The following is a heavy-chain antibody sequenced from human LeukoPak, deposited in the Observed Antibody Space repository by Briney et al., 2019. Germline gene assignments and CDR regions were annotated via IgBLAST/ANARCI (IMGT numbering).Heavy chain of an antibody. CDR2: IYTSGST. V-gene: IGHV4-4*07. CDR1: GGSISSYY. J-gene: IGHJ6*03. CDR3: ARAPDSSGYDYYYYYMDV. Sequence: SETLSLTCTVSGGSISSYYWSWIRQPAGKGLEWIGRIYTSGSTNYNPSLKSRVTISVDKSKNQFSLKLSSVTAADTAVYYCARAPDSSGYDYYYYYMDVWGKGTTVTVSS. D-gene: IGHD3-22*01.